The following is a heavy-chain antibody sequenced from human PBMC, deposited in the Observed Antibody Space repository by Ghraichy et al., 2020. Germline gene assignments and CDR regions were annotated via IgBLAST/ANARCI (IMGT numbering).Heavy chain of an antibody. D-gene: IGHD6-13*01. CDR1: GGSFSAYY. CDR3: AKWVFAAGTKFHH. CDR2: INHSGGT. Sequence: SQTLSLNCAVYGGSFSAYYWTWIRQPPGKGLEWIGEINHSGGTNYNPSLKSRVTISVDTSKNHLSLKMNSVTAADTAVYYCAKWVFAAGTKFHHWGQGTLVTVSS. J-gene: IGHJ1*01. V-gene: IGHV4-34*01.